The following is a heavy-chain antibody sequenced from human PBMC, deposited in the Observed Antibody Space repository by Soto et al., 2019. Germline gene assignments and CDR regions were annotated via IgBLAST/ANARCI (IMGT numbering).Heavy chain of an antibody. Sequence: GSLRLSCSASGFTFSSYAMHWVRQAPGKGLEYVSAISSNGGSTYYADSVKGRFTISRDNSKNTLYLQMSSLRAEDTAVYYCVKEGYYDSSGYYYVPYFDYWGQGTLVTVSS. J-gene: IGHJ4*02. V-gene: IGHV3-64D*06. CDR1: GFTFSSYA. CDR3: VKEGYYDSSGYYYVPYFDY. CDR2: ISSNGGST. D-gene: IGHD3-22*01.